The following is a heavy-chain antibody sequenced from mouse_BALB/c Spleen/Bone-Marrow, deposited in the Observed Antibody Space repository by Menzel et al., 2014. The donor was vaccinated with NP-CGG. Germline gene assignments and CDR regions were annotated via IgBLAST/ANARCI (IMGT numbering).Heavy chain of an antibody. Sequence: AMLVESGPGLVAPSQSLSITCTVSGFSLTSYGVHWVRQPPGKGLEWLGVIWVGGSSNYNSALMSRLSISKGNSKRQLFLKMTSLQTDDTAMYYCASMITTGWFAYWGQGTMVTVSA. V-gene: IGHV2-9*02. J-gene: IGHJ3*01. CDR2: IWVGGSS. D-gene: IGHD2-4*01. CDR1: GFSLTSYG. CDR3: ASMITTGWFAY.